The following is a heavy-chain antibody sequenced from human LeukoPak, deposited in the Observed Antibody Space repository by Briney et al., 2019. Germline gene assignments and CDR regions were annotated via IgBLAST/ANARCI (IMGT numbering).Heavy chain of an antibody. CDR3: TRGGITFDY. V-gene: IGHV3-74*01. Sequence: GGSLRLSCAASGFPLSSYWMHWVRQAPGKGLVWVSRISSDGITTHYADSVRGRFTISRDDAKNTLYLQMNSLRAEDTAIYYCTRGGITFDYWGQGTLVTVSS. J-gene: IGHJ4*02. CDR1: GFPLSSYW. CDR2: ISSDGITT. D-gene: IGHD1-14*01.